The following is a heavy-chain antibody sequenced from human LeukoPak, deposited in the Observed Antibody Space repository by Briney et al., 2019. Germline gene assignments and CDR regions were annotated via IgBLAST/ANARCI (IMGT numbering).Heavy chain of an antibody. D-gene: IGHD6-6*01. V-gene: IGHV4-30-2*01. CDR2: FYETGSS. CDR1: GGSISSGDYS. J-gene: IGHJ3*02. Sequence: KTSETLSLTCSVSGGSISSGDYSWSWIRQPPGRGLAWIGCFYETGSSNYDSSLKSRATISADRSKNQISLTLKSVTAADTAVYYCARDRFNSSSRDYDAFDIWGQGTMVTVSS. CDR3: ARDRFNSSSRDYDAFDI.